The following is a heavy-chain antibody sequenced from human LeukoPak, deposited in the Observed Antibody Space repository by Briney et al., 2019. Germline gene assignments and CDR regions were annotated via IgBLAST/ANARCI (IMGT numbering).Heavy chain of an antibody. V-gene: IGHV3-30*18. Sequence: PGGSLRLSCAASGFTFSSYAMSWVRQGPGKGLEWVAVISYDGSNKYYADSVKGRFTISRDNSKNTLYLQMNSLRAEDTAVYYCAKGPAAFLYYFDYWGQGTLVTVSS. CDR3: AKGPAAFLYYFDY. D-gene: IGHD2-2*01. J-gene: IGHJ4*02. CDR1: GFTFSSYA. CDR2: ISYDGSNK.